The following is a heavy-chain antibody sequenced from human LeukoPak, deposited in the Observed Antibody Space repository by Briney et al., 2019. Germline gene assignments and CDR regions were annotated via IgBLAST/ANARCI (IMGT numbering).Heavy chain of an antibody. J-gene: IGHJ4*02. CDR2: IIPIFGTA. V-gene: IGHV1-69*01. Sequence: ASVKVSCKASGGTFSSYAISWVRQAPGQGLEWMGGIIPIFGTANYAQKFQGRVTITADESTSTAYMGLSSLRSEDTAVYYCAHARSGYSGYGLWHFDYWGQGTLVTVSS. CDR1: GGTFSSYA. D-gene: IGHD5-12*01. CDR3: AHARSGYSGYGLWHFDY.